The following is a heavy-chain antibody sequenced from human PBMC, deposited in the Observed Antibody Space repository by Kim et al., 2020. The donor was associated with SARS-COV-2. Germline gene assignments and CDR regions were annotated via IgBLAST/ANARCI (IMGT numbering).Heavy chain of an antibody. CDR2: T. D-gene: IGHD6-13*01. CDR3: ARIAAAGHFDY. Sequence: TNYNPSLKSRVTISVDKSKNQFSLKLSSVTAADTAVYYCARIAAAGHFDYWGQGTLVTVSS. J-gene: IGHJ4*02. V-gene: IGHV4-4*02.